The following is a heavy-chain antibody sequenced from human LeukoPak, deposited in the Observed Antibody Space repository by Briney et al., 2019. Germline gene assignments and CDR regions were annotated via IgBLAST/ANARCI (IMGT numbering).Heavy chain of an antibody. V-gene: IGHV3-64*01. D-gene: IGHD1-14*01. J-gene: IGHJ4*02. Sequence: PGGSLRLSCAASGFIFSYYSMHWVRQAPGKGLEYVSVISPDGRATYYTNSVKGRFTISRDNSKNTVYLRMDSLRDDDTAVYYCARERPAGSTDYWGQGTLVTVSS. CDR1: GFIFSYYS. CDR2: ISPDGRAT. CDR3: ARERPAGSTDY.